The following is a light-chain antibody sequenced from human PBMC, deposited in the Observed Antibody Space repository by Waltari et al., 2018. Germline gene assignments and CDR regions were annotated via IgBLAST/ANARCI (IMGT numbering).Light chain of an antibody. CDR2: DDR. V-gene: IGLV6-57*02. Sequence: FMLTQPHSVSESPGKPVTISCTASSGRIATNYVHWYQQRPGSAPTTVIYDDRQRPSGVPDRFSGSIDDFSNSASLTISELQTEDEADYYCQSYYNRSLVFGGGTRLTVL. CDR1: SGRIATNY. J-gene: IGLJ2*01. CDR3: QSYYNRSLV.